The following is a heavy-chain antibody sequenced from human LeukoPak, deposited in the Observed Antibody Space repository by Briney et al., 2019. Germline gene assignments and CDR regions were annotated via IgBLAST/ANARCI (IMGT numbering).Heavy chain of an antibody. CDR3: ARDRYGDGFAHFDY. J-gene: IGHJ4*02. V-gene: IGHV1-2*02. CDR1: GYTFTDHY. CDR2: ITPSGGT. Sequence: GAPVKVSCQALGYTFTDHYFHWVRQAPGQGLEWMGWITPSGGTNYPQKFQGRVAITRDTSITTAYMDLSRLTSDDTAVYYCARDRYGDGFAHFDYWGQGALVTVSS. D-gene: IGHD5-24*01.